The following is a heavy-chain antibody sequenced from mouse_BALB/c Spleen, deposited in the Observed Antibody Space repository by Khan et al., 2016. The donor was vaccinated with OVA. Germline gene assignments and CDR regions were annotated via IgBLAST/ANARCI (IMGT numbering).Heavy chain of an antibody. CDR2: IYPGRGGP. CDR1: GYTFTDYV. J-gene: IGHJ3*01. Sequence: QVQLQQSGPELVKPGASVKMSCKASGYTFTDYVINWVKQRTGQGLEWIGDIYPGRGGPYYNEKFKGKAKLTAEKSSNTAYMQLSSLTCEDSAVYFCARGGYSVFAYWGQGTLVTVSA. V-gene: IGHV1-77*01. CDR3: ARGGYSVFAY. D-gene: IGHD1-1*01.